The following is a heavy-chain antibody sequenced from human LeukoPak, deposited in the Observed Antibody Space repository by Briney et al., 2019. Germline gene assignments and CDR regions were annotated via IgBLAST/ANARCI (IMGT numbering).Heavy chain of an antibody. V-gene: IGHV3-48*02. CDR1: GFIFSDYS. J-gene: IGHJ4*02. D-gene: IGHD1-26*01. Sequence: GGSLRLSCAASGFIFSDYSMNWVRQTPGKGLARVAYISSGGSTIYYADSVRGRFTISRDNSKNTLYVQMNSLRDEDTAVYYCAKHQRWESPHYLDSWGQGTLVTVSS. CDR3: AKHQRWESPHYLDS. CDR2: ISSGGSTI.